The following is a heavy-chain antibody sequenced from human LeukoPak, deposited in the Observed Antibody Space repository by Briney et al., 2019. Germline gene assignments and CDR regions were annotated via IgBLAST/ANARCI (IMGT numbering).Heavy chain of an antibody. V-gene: IGHV1-8*01. J-gene: IGHJ4*02. Sequence: ASMKVSCKASGYTFTSYDINWVRQATGQGLEWMGWMNPNSGNTGYAQQFQGRVIMNRNTSISTAYMELSSLRSEDTAVYYCARGYGSGSIYYFDYWGQGTMVTVSS. CDR1: GYTFTSYD. D-gene: IGHD3-10*01. CDR3: ARGYGSGSIYYFDY. CDR2: MNPNSGNT.